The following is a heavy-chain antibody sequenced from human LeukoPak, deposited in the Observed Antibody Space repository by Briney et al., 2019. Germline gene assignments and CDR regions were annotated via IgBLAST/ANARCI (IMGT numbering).Heavy chain of an antibody. J-gene: IGHJ5*02. Sequence: SETLSLTXTVSGGSINGYYWSWIRQPAGKGLEWIGRIYNSESINYNPSLKSRVTMSIDTSKNQFSLKLNSVTAADMAVYYCARDRSSSYTRDWFDPWGQGALVTVSS. CDR2: IYNSESI. CDR3: ARDRSSSYTRDWFDP. CDR1: GGSINGYY. V-gene: IGHV4-4*07. D-gene: IGHD6-13*01.